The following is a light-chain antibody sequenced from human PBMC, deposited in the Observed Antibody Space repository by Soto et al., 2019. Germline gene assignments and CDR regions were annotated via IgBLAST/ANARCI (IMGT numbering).Light chain of an antibody. Sequence: DIQMTQSPSFLSASVGDRVTISCRASQAINTYLNWYQQKPGKAPKLLIYGTSDLQNGVPSRFSGGGSRTDFTLTISSLPPEDFATHYCQQSYSTLLISFGQGTRLEVK. CDR1: QAINTY. CDR3: QQSYSTLLIS. CDR2: GTS. J-gene: IGKJ5*01. V-gene: IGKV1-39*01.